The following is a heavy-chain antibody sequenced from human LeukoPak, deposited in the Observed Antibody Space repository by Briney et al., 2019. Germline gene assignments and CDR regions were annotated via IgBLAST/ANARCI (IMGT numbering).Heavy chain of an antibody. D-gene: IGHD3-16*02. CDR3: AREESYYDYVWGSYRPYYFDY. J-gene: IGHJ4*02. V-gene: IGHV3-21*01. Sequence: GGSLGLSCAASGFTFSSYSMNWVRQAPGKGLEWVSSISSSSSYIYYADSVKGRFTISRDNAKNSLYLQMNSLRAEDTAVYYCAREESYYDYVWGSYRPYYFDYWGQGTLVTVSS. CDR1: GFTFSSYS. CDR2: ISSSSSYI.